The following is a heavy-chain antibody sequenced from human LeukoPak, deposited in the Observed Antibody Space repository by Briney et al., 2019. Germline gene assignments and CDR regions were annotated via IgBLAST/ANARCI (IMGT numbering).Heavy chain of an antibody. D-gene: IGHD2-8*02. V-gene: IGHV3-23*01. Sequence: RSGGSLRLSFAASGFTFSNYAMSWVRQAPGKGLEWVSGISARADSTYYADSVKGRVTISRDNSKNTLFLQLNSLRAEDAAVYYCAKTYMWSIDAFHIWGQGTMVTVSS. CDR1: GFTFSNYA. J-gene: IGHJ3*02. CDR2: ISARADST. CDR3: AKTYMWSIDAFHI.